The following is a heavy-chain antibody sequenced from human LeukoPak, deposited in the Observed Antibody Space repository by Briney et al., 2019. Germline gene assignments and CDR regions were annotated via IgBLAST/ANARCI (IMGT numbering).Heavy chain of an antibody. CDR2: IYPGDSDT. CDR1: RHSFSTYW. Sequence: GESLMISCKGSRHSFSTYWIGWVRQMPGEGLEWMGIIYPGDSDTRYSPSFQGQVTISADKSITTAHLQWSSLKASDTAMYYCARPRSSGSFDAFDIWGQGTMVTVSS. J-gene: IGHJ3*02. CDR3: ARPRSSGSFDAFDI. D-gene: IGHD6-19*01. V-gene: IGHV5-51*01.